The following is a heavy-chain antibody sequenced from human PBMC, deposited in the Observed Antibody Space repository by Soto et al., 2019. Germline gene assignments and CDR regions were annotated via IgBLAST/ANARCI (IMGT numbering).Heavy chain of an antibody. Sequence: QVQLVESGGGVVQPGRSLRLSCTASGFTFSSYAMHWVRQAPGKGLEWVAVISYDGSNKYYADSVKGRFTISRDNSKNTMYLQMKSLRVEDTAVYYCARPYSSGWYGDLDYWGQGTLVTVSS. CDR2: ISYDGSNK. J-gene: IGHJ4*02. CDR3: ARPYSSGWYGDLDY. CDR1: GFTFSSYA. D-gene: IGHD6-19*01. V-gene: IGHV3-30-3*01.